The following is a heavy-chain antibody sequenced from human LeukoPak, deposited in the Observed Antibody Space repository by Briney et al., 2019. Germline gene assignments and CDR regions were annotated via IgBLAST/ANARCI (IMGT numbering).Heavy chain of an antibody. V-gene: IGHV4-38-2*01. CDR3: ARNSSMGLTSAFDY. CDR1: GYSISSGYY. D-gene: IGHD3-10*01. CDR2: IYQSGST. J-gene: IGHJ4*02. Sequence: PSETLSLTWVVAGYSISSGYYWGCIRQSPGKGLEWIGSIYQSGSTYYNPSLKSRVTISVDTSKNQFSLKLSSVTAADTAVYYCARNSSMGLTSAFDYWGQGTLVTVSS.